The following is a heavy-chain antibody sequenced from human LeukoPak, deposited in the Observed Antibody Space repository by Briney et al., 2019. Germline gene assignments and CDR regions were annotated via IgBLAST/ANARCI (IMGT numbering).Heavy chain of an antibody. V-gene: IGHV1-69*06. D-gene: IGHD3-3*01. CDR1: GGIFITYG. J-gene: IGHJ4*02. CDR2: IIPISGSA. Sequence: GASVKVSCKASGGIFITYGISWVRQAPGQGLEWMGGIIPISGSANYAPKFQGRVTFTADKSTSTAYMELSSLRSEDTAVYYCARGPDDFWSNYLYYFDYWGQGTLVTVSS. CDR3: ARGPDDFWSNYLYYFDY.